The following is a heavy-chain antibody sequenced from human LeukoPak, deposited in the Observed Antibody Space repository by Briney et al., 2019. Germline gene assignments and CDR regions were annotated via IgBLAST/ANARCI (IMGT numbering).Heavy chain of an antibody. CDR3: ARDKAVYYGSGLRLDY. Sequence: ASVKVSCKASGYTYTTYGITWVRQAPGQGPEWMGWISAYNGDTNYAQKLQGRVTMTTDTSTNTAYMELRSLRSDDTAVYYCARDKAVYYGSGLRLDYWGQGTLVTVSS. V-gene: IGHV1-18*01. J-gene: IGHJ4*02. D-gene: IGHD3-10*01. CDR2: ISAYNGDT. CDR1: GYTYTTYG.